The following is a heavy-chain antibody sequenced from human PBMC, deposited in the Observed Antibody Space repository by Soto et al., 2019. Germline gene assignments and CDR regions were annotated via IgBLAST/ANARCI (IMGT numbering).Heavy chain of an antibody. Sequence: PGGSLRLSCAASGFIFSKYGMHWVRQAPGKGLEWVTIIWYDGSNKYYADSVKGRFTISRDNSENTLYLQMNSLRAEDTALYYCARGSYGAASGIDYWGQGTLVTVSS. D-gene: IGHD6-13*01. CDR3: ARGSYGAASGIDY. CDR2: IWYDGSNK. CDR1: GFIFSKYG. J-gene: IGHJ4*02. V-gene: IGHV3-33*01.